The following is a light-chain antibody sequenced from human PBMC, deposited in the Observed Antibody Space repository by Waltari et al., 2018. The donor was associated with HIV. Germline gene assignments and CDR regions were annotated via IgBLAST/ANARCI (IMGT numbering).Light chain of an antibody. CDR1: QNIKNW. CDR3: QQYDAYPYT. CDR2: KAS. Sequence: DIQMTQSPSTLSASVGDRVTITCRASQNIKNWLAWHQQKPGKPPIVLIFKASKLESGVPSRFSGSGFGTEFTLTISSLQLDDLATYYCQQYDAYPYTFGQGTNLEIK. V-gene: IGKV1-5*03. J-gene: IGKJ2*01.